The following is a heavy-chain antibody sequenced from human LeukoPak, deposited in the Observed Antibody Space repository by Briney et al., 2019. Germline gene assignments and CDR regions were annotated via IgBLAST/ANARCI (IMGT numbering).Heavy chain of an antibody. V-gene: IGHV1-46*01. CDR2: INPSGGST. CDR3: ARLFLRGSYYGSSGYLPDAFDI. CDR1: GYTFTSYY. J-gene: IGHJ3*02. D-gene: IGHD3-22*01. Sequence: ASVKVSCKASGYTFTSYYMHWVRQAPGQGLEWMGIINPSGGSTSYAQKFQGRVTMTRDTSTSTVYMELSSLRSEDTAVYYCARLFLRGSYYGSSGYLPDAFDIWGQGTMVTVSS.